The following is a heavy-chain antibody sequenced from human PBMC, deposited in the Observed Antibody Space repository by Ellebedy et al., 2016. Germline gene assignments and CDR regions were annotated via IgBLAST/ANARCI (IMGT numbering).Heavy chain of an antibody. CDR3: VRADGTLLTTGWYFDS. V-gene: IGHV3-9*01. D-gene: IGHD4/OR15-4a*01. Sequence: SLKISCTASGFTFDDYVMHWVRQVPGKGLEWVSGITWNSDRMAYGDSVKGRFTISRDNAKNSLYLQMNSLRPEDTALYYCVRADGTLLTTGWYFDSWGQGTLVTVSS. CDR2: ITWNSDRM. J-gene: IGHJ4*01. CDR1: GFTFDDYV.